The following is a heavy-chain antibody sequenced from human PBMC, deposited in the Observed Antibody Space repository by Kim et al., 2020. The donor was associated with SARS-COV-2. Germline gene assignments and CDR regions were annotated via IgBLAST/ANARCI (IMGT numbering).Heavy chain of an antibody. CDR3: ARVRVGAFAFDI. D-gene: IGHD1-26*01. J-gene: IGHJ3*02. Sequence: GGSLRHSCAASGFTFSSYAMHWVRQAPGKGLEWVAVISYDGSNKYYVDSVKGRFTISRDNSKNTLYLQMNSLRAEDTAVYYCARVRVGAFAFDIWGQGTMVTVSS. V-gene: IGHV3-30*04. CDR2: ISYDGSNK. CDR1: GFTFSSYA.